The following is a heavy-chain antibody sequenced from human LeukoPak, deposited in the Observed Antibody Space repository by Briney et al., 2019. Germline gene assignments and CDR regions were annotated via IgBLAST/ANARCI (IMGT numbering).Heavy chain of an antibody. J-gene: IGHJ3*02. Sequence: GGSLRLSCAASGFTVSSNFLSWVRQAPGKGLEWVSVIYSGGSTYYTDSVKGRFTISRDISKNTLYLQMNSLRAEDTAVYYCAREILPSYAFDIWGQGTMVSVSS. CDR3: AREILPSYAFDI. CDR2: IYSGGST. V-gene: IGHV3-66*01. D-gene: IGHD2/OR15-2a*01. CDR1: GFTVSSNF.